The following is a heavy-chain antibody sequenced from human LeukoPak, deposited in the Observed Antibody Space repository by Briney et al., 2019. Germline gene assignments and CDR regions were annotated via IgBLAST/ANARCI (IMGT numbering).Heavy chain of an antibody. D-gene: IGHD7-27*01. V-gene: IGHV3-30-3*01. J-gene: IGHJ4*02. CDR1: GFTFSSYA. CDR2: ISYDGSNK. Sequence: GGSLRLSCAASGFTFSSYAMHWVRQAPGKGLEWVAVISYDGSNKYYADSVKGRFTISRDNSKNTLYLQMNSLRGEDTAVYYCAKGQRLGGTDYPFDYWGQGTLVTVSS. CDR3: AKGQRLGGTDYPFDY.